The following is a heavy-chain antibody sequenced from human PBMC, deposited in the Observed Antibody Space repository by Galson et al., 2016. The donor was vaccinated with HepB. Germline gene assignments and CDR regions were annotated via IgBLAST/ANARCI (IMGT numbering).Heavy chain of an antibody. Sequence: SLRLSCAVSGFTSSNYWMHWVRQAPGQGLVWVSRINGAGSDTAYADSVRGRFTISRDNARNTLSLQMNSLRAEDTAVYFCVRDGDHYDFDFWGQGTLVTVSS. CDR3: VRDGDHYDFDF. V-gene: IGHV3-74*01. J-gene: IGHJ4*02. D-gene: IGHD4-17*01. CDR1: GFTSSNYW. CDR2: INGAGSDT.